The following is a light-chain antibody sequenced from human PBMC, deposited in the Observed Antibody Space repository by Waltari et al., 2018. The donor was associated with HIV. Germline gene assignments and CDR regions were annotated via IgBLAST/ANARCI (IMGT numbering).Light chain of an antibody. CDR1: SSDDGSYYL. CDR2: EVS. Sequence: QSALTQPASVSGSPGQSITISCTGTSSDDGSYYLVPWYQQHPGKAPKLMIYEVSKRPSGVSNRFSGSKSGNTASLTISGLQAEDEADYYCCSYAGSSTFVVFGGGTKLTVL. V-gene: IGLV2-23*02. J-gene: IGLJ2*01. CDR3: CSYAGSSTFVV.